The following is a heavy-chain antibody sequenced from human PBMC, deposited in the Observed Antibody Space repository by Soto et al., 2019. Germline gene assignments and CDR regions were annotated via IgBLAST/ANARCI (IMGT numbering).Heavy chain of an antibody. J-gene: IGHJ4*02. Sequence: PSETLSLTCAVSGGSISSGGYSWSWIRQPPGKGLEWIGYIYHSGSTYYNPSLKSRVTISVDRSKNQFSLKLSSVTAADTAVYYCARASGIAVAGLDYWGQGTLVTVS. V-gene: IGHV4-30-2*01. CDR3: ARASGIAVAGLDY. D-gene: IGHD6-19*01. CDR1: GGSISSGGYS. CDR2: IYHSGST.